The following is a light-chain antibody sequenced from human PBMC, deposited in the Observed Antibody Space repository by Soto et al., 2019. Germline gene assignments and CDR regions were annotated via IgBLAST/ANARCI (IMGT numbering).Light chain of an antibody. J-gene: IGKJ1*01. Sequence: SIAEGGNRSCRAGQSVSSNLAWYQQKPGQAPRLLIYGVSTRATGIPSRFTGRGSGTEFTVIIISMPFDESAVYNWPQYKHWWTLGSGTKVDIK. CDR3: PQYKHWWT. V-gene: IGKV3-15*01. CDR1: QSVSSN. CDR2: GVS.